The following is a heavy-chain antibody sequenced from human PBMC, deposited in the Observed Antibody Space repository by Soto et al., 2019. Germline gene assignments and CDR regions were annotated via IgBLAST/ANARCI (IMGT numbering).Heavy chain of an antibody. V-gene: IGHV3-7*03. J-gene: IGHJ5*02. CDR1: GFTLRSYW. Sequence: PGGSLRLSCAASGFTLRSYWMSWVRQAPGKGLEWLATIKTDASEKKYVDSVKGRFTVFRDNAKNSLYLQMDSLRAEDTAVYYCARCPIDHNWFDPWGQGTLVTVSS. D-gene: IGHD3-9*01. CDR2: IKTDASEK. CDR3: ARCPIDHNWFDP.